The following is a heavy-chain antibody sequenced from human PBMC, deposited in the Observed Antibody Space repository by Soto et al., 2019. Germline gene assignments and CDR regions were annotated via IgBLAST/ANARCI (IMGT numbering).Heavy chain of an antibody. CDR3: ARPEYYYDSRGYYGY. CDR1: GFTFSSYS. CDR2: ISSSSSYI. V-gene: IGHV3-21*01. J-gene: IGHJ4*02. Sequence: EVQLVESGGGLVKPGGSLRLSCAASGFTFSSYSMNWVRQAPGKGLEWVSSISSSSSYIYYADSVKGRFTISRDNAKTSLYLQMNSLRAEDTGVYYCARPEYYYDSRGYYGYWGQGTLVTVSS. D-gene: IGHD3-22*01.